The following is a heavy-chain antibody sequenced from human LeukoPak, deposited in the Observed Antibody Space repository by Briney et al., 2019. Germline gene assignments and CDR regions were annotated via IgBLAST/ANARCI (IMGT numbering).Heavy chain of an antibody. D-gene: IGHD1-20*01. CDR1: GFTFSSYG. CDR3: ARERITGTTFFDY. V-gene: IGHV3-33*01. CDR2: IWYDGSNK. Sequence: GGSLRLSCAASGFTFSSYGMHWVRQAPGKGLEWVAVIWYDGSNKYYADSVKGRFTISRDNSKNTLYLQMNSPRAEDTAVYYCARERITGTTFFDYWGQGTLVTVSS. J-gene: IGHJ4*02.